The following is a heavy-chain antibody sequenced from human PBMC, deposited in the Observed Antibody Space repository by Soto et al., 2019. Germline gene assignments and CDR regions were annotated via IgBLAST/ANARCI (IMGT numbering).Heavy chain of an antibody. CDR3: TTVLWFGISYFDY. D-gene: IGHD3-10*01. V-gene: IGHV3-15*01. J-gene: IGHJ4*02. Sequence: GGSLRLSCAASGFTFSNAWMSWVRQAPGKGLEWVGRIKSKTDGGTTDYAAPVKGRFTISRDDSKNTLYLQMNSLKTEDTAVYYCTTVLWFGISYFDYWGQGTLVTVSS. CDR1: GFTFSNAW. CDR2: IKSKTDGGTT.